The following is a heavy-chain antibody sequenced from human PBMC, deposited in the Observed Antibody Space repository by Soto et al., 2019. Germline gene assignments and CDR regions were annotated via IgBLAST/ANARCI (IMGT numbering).Heavy chain of an antibody. V-gene: IGHV1-18*01. D-gene: IGHD3-22*01. CDR2: IGTYNGNT. Sequence: QVQLVQSGDEVKKPGXSVKVSCKASGYTFITYGVSWERQAPGQGLGWLGWIGTYNGNTRYAERLQGRVTMTTDTTTNTAYMELRNLRSDDTAVYYCARGPTDYYDNSANYFLDYWGQGTLVTVSS. J-gene: IGHJ4*02. CDR3: ARGPTDYYDNSANYFLDY. CDR1: GYTFITYG.